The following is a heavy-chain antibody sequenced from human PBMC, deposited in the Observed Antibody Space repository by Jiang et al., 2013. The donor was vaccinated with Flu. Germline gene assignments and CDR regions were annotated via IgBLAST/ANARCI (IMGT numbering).Heavy chain of an antibody. CDR3: ARDDGSCARWIGH. CDR1: GYSFTSYN. J-gene: IGHJ4*02. V-gene: IGHV1-8*02. CDR2: MKPNSGYT. Sequence: GAEVKKPGASVRVSCKTFGYSFTSYNIIWVRQAAGRGLEFMGWMKPNSGYTVYAQQFQGRVTMTRETSASTAYMELSSLRSDDTAVYYCARDDGSCARWIGHWGQGTLVTVSS. D-gene: IGHD2-15*01.